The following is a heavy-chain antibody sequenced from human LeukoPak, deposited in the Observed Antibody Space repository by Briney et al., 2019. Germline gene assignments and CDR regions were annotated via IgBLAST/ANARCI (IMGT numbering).Heavy chain of an antibody. D-gene: IGHD3-22*01. Sequence: PGGSLRLSCAASGFTFSSYSMNWVRQAPGKGLEWVSYISSSSSTIYYADSVKGRFTISRDNAKNSLYLQMNSLRAEDTAVYYCARLDYYDSSGYYYPHYYYMDVWGKGTTVTVSS. CDR2: ISSSSSTI. J-gene: IGHJ6*03. V-gene: IGHV3-48*01. CDR3: ARLDYYDSSGYYYPHYYYMDV. CDR1: GFTFSSYS.